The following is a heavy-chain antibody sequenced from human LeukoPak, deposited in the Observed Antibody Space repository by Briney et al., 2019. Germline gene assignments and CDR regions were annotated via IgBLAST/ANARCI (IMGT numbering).Heavy chain of an antibody. V-gene: IGHV4-59*01. CDR1: GGSISSYY. D-gene: IGHD3-22*01. J-gene: IGHJ4*02. Sequence: SETLSLTCTVPGGSISSYYWSWIRQPPGKGLEWIGYIYYSGSTNYNPSLKSRVAISVDTSKSQFSLKLSSVTAADTAVYYCARGGVYYDARFDYWGQGTLVTVSS. CDR2: IYYSGST. CDR3: ARGGVYYDARFDY.